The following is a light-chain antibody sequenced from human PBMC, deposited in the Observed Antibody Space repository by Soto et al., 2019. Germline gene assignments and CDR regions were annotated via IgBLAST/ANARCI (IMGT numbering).Light chain of an antibody. Sequence: EIVLTQSPCTLSLSTGERATLSWRASHRVTSNYLAWYQQKHGQTPRLLIYGASTRASGVPAKFSGSGYGTEFNLTISSLQSEDFAVYDCQQYNNWPRTFGQGTKVDIK. CDR1: HRVTSN. V-gene: IGKV3-15*01. CDR2: GAS. CDR3: QQYNNWPRT. J-gene: IGKJ1*01.